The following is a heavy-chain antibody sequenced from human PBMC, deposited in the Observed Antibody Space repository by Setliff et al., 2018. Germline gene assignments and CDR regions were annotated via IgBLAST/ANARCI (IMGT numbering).Heavy chain of an antibody. V-gene: IGHV5-51*01. CDR1: GYRFSSYW. CDR3: ARVGTAGGYYFDF. CDR2: IFPADSDT. Sequence: GAPLKISCKGSGYRFSSYWIGWVRQMPGKGLEWIGIIFPADSDTRYSPSFQGQVTISADQSISTAYVQWRSLKASDTAMYYCARVGTAGGYYFDFWGQGALVTVSS. J-gene: IGHJ4*02. D-gene: IGHD1-1*01.